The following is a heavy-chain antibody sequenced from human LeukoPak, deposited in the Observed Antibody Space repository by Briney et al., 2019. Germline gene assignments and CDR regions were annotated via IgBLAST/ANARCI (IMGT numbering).Heavy chain of an antibody. CDR3: AKDIDDFWSGPNYYYGMDV. CDR2: ISGDGGST. V-gene: IGHV3-43*02. Sequence: GGSLRLSCAASGFTFDDYAMHWVRQGPGEGLEWVSRISGDGGSTYYANSVTGRFTISRDNSKNSLYLQMNSLRTEDTALYYCAKDIDDFWSGPNYYYGMDVWGQGTTVTVSS. CDR1: GFTFDDYA. J-gene: IGHJ6*02. D-gene: IGHD3-3*01.